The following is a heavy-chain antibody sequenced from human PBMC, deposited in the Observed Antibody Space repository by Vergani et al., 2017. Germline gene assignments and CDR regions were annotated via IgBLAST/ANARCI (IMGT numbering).Heavy chain of an antibody. CDR1: GYTFTGYY. Sequence: QVQLVQSGAEVKKPGASVKVSCKASGYTFTGYYMHWVRQAPGQGLEWMGWINPNSGGTNYAQKFQGRVTMTRDTSISTAYMELGRLRSDDTAVYCCAREVSVGGDYSYGMDVWGQGTTVTVSS. J-gene: IGHJ6*02. D-gene: IGHD1-26*01. CDR2: INPNSGGT. V-gene: IGHV1-2*02. CDR3: AREVSVGGDYSYGMDV.